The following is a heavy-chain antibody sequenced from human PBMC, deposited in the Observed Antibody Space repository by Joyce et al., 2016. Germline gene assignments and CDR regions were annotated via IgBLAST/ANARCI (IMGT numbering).Heavy chain of an antibody. Sequence: EVQLVESGGGLIQPGGSLRLSCAASEFTVTTTYMTWVRQAPEKGLEWVSLLYASGNTDYADSVKGRFTISRDDSKNTLYLQMNSLRAEDTAVYYGARAYGWRYFDVWGRGTLVTVSS. CDR1: EFTVTTTY. CDR3: ARAYGWRYFDV. CDR2: LYASGNT. D-gene: IGHD6-19*01. V-gene: IGHV3-53*01. J-gene: IGHJ2*01.